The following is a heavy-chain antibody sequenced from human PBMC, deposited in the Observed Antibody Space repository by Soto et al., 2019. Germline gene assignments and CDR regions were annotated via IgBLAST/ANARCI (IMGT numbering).Heavy chain of an antibody. Sequence: SETLSLTCAVSSGSISSSNWWSWVRQPPGKGLEWIGEIYHSGSTNYNPSLKSRVTISVDKSKNQFSLKLSSVTAADTAVYYCARRYSSSWSLEYAFDSWGQGTMVTVSS. J-gene: IGHJ3*02. CDR2: IYHSGST. V-gene: IGHV4-4*02. CDR1: SGSISSSNW. CDR3: ARRYSSSWSLEYAFDS. D-gene: IGHD6-13*01.